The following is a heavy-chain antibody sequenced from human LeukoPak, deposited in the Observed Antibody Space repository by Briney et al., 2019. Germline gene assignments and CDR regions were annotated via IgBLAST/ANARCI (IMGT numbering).Heavy chain of an antibody. CDR1: GGSISSYY. Sequence: SETLSLTCTVSGGSISSYYWSWIRQPPGKGLEWIGYIYHSGSTYYNPSLKSRVTISVDRSKNQFSLKLSSVTAADTAVYYCARDRSSSPTQHWGQXXXXXVSX. V-gene: IGHV4-59*12. CDR2: IYHSGST. D-gene: IGHD6-6*01. CDR3: ARDRSSSPTQH. J-gene: IGHJ1*01.